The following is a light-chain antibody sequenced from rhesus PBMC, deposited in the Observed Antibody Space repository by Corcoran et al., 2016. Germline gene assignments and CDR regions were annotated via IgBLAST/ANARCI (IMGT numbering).Light chain of an antibody. CDR1: QSIISW. CDR2: KAS. CDR3: LQYNSSPWT. J-gene: IGKJ1*01. V-gene: IGKV1-22*01. Sequence: DIQMTQSPSSLSSSVGDTVTLTCRASQSIISWLDWYQQKPGKAPKLLIFKASSLQSGVPSRFSGSGSGTDFTLTISNLQPEEFASYYSLQYNSSPWTFGQGTKVEIK.